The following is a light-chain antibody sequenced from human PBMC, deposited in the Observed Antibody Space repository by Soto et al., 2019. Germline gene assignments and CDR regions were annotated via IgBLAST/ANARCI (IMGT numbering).Light chain of an antibody. CDR1: SSNIGGNP. Sequence: QSALTQPPSVSAAPGQKVTISCSGGSSNIGGNPVSWYQHLPGKAPKLLIYDNDKRPSGIPDRFSGSKSATSATLGITGLQTADEADYYCETWDYSLSGVVFGGGTKLTVL. J-gene: IGLJ2*01. V-gene: IGLV1-51*01. CDR2: DND. CDR3: ETWDYSLSGVV.